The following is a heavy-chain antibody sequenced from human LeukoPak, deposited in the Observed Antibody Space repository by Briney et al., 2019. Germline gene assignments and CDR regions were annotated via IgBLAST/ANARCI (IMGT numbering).Heavy chain of an antibody. CDR3: ARSGVDTAMADYYYYYYYMDV. Sequence: GASVKVSCKASGYTFTGYYMHWVRQAPGQGLEWMGRINPNSGGTNYAQKFQGRVTMTRDTSISTAYMELSRLRSDDTAVYYCARSGVDTAMADYYYYYYYMDVWGKGTTVTVSS. CDR1: GYTFTGYY. CDR2: INPNSGGT. D-gene: IGHD5-18*01. J-gene: IGHJ6*03. V-gene: IGHV1-2*06.